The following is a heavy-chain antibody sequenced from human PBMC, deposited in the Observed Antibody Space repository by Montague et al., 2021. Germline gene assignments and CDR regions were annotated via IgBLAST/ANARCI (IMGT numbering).Heavy chain of an antibody. CDR2: VYKRGGT. CDR1: GDSISSYEYY. Sequence: SETLSLTCSVSGDSISSYEYYWTWIRQPAGRGLEWIGRVYKRGGTNTNPSLRSRLTLSVDTSKNHFSLTLTSVTAADTAVYFCARDSPVVEPWVGEHKGAFDIWGQGTTVTVSS. J-gene: IGHJ3*02. V-gene: IGHV4-4*07. D-gene: IGHD3-10*01. CDR3: ARDSPVVEPWVGEHKGAFDI.